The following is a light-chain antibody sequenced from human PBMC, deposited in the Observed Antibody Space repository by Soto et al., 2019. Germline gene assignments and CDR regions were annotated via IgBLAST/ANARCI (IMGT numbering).Light chain of an antibody. CDR3: QQYVDWPRT. J-gene: IGKJ1*01. Sequence: IVMTQSTATLSVSPGERATLSGRASQSVRSNLAWYQQRPGQAPRLLLYSASTRAAGIPARFSGSGSGTEFTLTISSLQSEDFAVYYCQQYVDWPRTFGQGTKVDNK. V-gene: IGKV3-15*01. CDR2: SAS. CDR1: QSVRSN.